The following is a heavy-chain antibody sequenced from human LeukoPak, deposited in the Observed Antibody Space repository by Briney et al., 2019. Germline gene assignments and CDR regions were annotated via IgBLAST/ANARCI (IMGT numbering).Heavy chain of an antibody. D-gene: IGHD3-10*01. V-gene: IGHV1-2*02. J-gene: IGHJ6*02. Sequence: GASVKVSCKASGYTFTGYYMHWVRQAPGQGLEWMGWINPNSGGTNYAQKFQGRVTMTRDTSISTAYMELSRLRSDDTAVYYCARSLKNYYGSGSSPTLDVWGQGTTVTVSS. CDR1: GYTFTGYY. CDR2: INPNSGGT. CDR3: ARSLKNYYGSGSSPTLDV.